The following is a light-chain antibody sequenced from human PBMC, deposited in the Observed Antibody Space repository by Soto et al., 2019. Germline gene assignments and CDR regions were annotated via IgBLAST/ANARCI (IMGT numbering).Light chain of an antibody. V-gene: IGLV2-14*01. Sequence: QSALTQPASVSGSPGQSITISCTGTSSDIGAYNSVSWYQQHPGKAPKLMIYEVSNRPSGVSNRFSASKSDNTAALTISGLQAEDEDDYYSSSRTTSNPGVFGAGTKVTVL. CDR1: SSDIGAYNS. J-gene: IGLJ1*01. CDR3: SSRTTSNPGV. CDR2: EVS.